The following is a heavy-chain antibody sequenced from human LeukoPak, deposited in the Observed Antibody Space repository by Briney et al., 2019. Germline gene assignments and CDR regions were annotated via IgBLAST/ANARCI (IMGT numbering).Heavy chain of an antibody. J-gene: IGHJ4*02. CDR1: GFSFRTYA. V-gene: IGHV3-30-3*01. D-gene: IGHD1-1*01. Sequence: GGSLRLSCAASGFSFRTYAMHWVRQAPGKGLEWVSVILKDERSKYYADSVMGRFTISWDNAKNSVFLEMSSLRVEDTAVYYCVRDVELWGQGTLVTVSS. CDR3: VRDVEL. CDR2: ILKDERSK.